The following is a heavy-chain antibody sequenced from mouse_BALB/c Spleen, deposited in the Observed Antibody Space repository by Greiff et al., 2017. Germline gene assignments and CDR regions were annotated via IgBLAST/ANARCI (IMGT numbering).Heavy chain of an antibody. CDR1: GFTFTDYY. D-gene: IGHD1-1*01. CDR2: IRNKANGYTT. J-gene: IGHJ4*01. Sequence: EVKLMESGGGLVQPGGSLRLSCATSGFTFTDYYMSWVRQPPGKALEWLGFIRNKANGYTTEYSASVKVRFTISRDNSQSILYLQMKTLRAEDSATYYCARALLLRRAMDYWGQGTSVTVSS. CDR3: ARALLLRRAMDY. V-gene: IGHV7-3*02.